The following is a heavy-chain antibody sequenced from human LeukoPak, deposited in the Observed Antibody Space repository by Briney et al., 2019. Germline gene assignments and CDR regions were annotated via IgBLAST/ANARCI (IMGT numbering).Heavy chain of an antibody. CDR2: IYYSGST. CDR3: AGDVVATLNAFDI. D-gene: IGHD2-15*01. Sequence: SETLSLTCTVSGDSISNYYWSWLRQPPGKGLEWIGYIYYSGSTNYNPSLKSRVTISIDTSKNQFSLKLSSVTAADTAVYYCAGDVVATLNAFDIWGQGTMVTVSS. CDR1: GDSISNYY. V-gene: IGHV4-59*01. J-gene: IGHJ3*02.